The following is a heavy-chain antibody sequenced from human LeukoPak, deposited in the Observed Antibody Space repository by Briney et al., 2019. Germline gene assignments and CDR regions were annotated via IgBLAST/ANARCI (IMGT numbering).Heavy chain of an antibody. CDR2: INAGNGNT. J-gene: IGHJ3*02. D-gene: IGHD3-10*01. CDR1: GFTFTSYA. Sequence: PGGSLRLSCAASGFTFTSYAMHWVRQAPGQRLEWMGWINAGNGNTKYSQEFQGRVTITRDTSASTAYMELSSLRSEDMAVYYCARAYMVRGVIQVSGAFDIWGQGTMVTVSS. CDR3: ARAYMVRGVIQVSGAFDI. V-gene: IGHV1-3*03.